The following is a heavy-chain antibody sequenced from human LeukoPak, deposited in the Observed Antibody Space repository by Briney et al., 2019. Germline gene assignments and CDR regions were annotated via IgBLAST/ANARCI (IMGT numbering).Heavy chain of an antibody. J-gene: IGHJ6*03. CDR3: TVAYYYDSSGQAGGSGYYYYMDV. CDR2: IRSKANSYAT. D-gene: IGHD3-22*01. V-gene: IGHV3-73*01. CDR1: GFTFSGSA. Sequence: GGSLRLSCAASGFTFSGSAMHWVRQASGKGLEWVGRIRSKANSYATAYAASVKGRFTISRDDSKNTAYLQMNSLKTEDTAVYYCTVAYYYDSSGQAGGSGYYYYMDVWGKGTTVTISS.